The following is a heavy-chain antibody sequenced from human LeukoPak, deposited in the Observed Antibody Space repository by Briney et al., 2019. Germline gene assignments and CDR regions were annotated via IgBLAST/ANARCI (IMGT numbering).Heavy chain of an antibody. CDR3: ARELRFLEWLPNNDAFDI. Sequence: SETLSLTCTVSGGSISSYYWSWIRQPAGKGLEWIGRIYTSGSTNYNPSLKSRVTMSVDTSKNQFSLKLSSVTAADTAVYYCARELRFLEWLPNNDAFDIWGQGTMVTVSS. V-gene: IGHV4-4*07. D-gene: IGHD3-3*01. CDR2: IYTSGST. J-gene: IGHJ3*02. CDR1: GGSISSYY.